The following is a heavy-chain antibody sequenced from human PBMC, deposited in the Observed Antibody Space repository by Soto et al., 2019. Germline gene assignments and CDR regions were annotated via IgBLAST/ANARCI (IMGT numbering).Heavy chain of an antibody. D-gene: IGHD3-10*01. CDR3: VREGRLLGAFDI. J-gene: IGHJ3*02. V-gene: IGHV3-7*03. CDR1: GFTSGSYW. CDR2: IQQDGRER. Sequence: PEGSLRLSCEASGFTSGSYWMAWVRQAPGKGLEWVANIQQDGRERHYGDSVKGRFTISRDNAKNSLYLEMNSLRAEDTAFYYCVREGRLLGAFDIWGQGTMVTVSS.